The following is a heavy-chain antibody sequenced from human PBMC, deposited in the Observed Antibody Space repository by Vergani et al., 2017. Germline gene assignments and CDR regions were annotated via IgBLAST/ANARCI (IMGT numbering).Heavy chain of an antibody. CDR2: ISSCGSIT. Sequence: EVQLVESGGGLVQPGGSLRLSCAVSGFTFSRYEMIWVRQAPGKGLEWVSYISSCGSITHYADSVKGRFTISRDNAKNSLYLQMNSLRAEDTAVYYCAREITGMDTYYFDYWGQGTLVTVSS. J-gene: IGHJ4*02. CDR1: GFTFSRYE. V-gene: IGHV3-48*03. CDR3: AREITGMDTYYFDY. D-gene: IGHD5-18*01.